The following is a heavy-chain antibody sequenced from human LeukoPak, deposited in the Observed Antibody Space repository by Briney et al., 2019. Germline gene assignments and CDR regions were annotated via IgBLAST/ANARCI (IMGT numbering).Heavy chain of an antibody. CDR3: AKASGFWSGYRHFDY. V-gene: IGHV3-11*01. Sequence: GGSLRLSCAASGFTFSDYYMSWIRQAPGKGLEWVSYISSSGSTIYYADSVKGRFTISRDNSKNTLYLQMNSLRAEDTAVYYCAKASGFWSGYRHFDYWGQGTLVTVSS. CDR2: ISSSGSTI. CDR1: GFTFSDYY. J-gene: IGHJ4*02. D-gene: IGHD3-3*01.